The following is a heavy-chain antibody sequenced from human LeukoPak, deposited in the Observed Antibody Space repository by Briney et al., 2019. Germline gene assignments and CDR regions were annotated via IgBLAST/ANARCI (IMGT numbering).Heavy chain of an antibody. V-gene: IGHV4-31*03. Sequence: SQTLSLTCTLSGGSISSAAHYWSWLRQDPGQGLEWIGNIYYTGSTHYSPSLETRLPISVDTSKNQFFLRLSSVTAADTAVYYCARDSAVVVETRLFDIWGQGTMVTVSS. D-gene: IGHD2-15*01. J-gene: IGHJ3*02. CDR1: GGSISSAAHY. CDR3: ARDSAVVVETRLFDI. CDR2: IYYTGST.